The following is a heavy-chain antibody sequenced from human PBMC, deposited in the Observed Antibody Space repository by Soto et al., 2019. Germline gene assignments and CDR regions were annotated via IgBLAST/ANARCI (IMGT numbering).Heavy chain of an antibody. Sequence: GASVKVSRKASGYTFTSYDINWLLQATGQGLEWMGWMNPNSGNTGYAQKFQGRVTMTRNTSISTAYMELSSLRSEDTAVYYCARGPLSQLRFLERYAFDIWGQGTMVTVSS. CDR1: GYTFTSYD. CDR2: MNPNSGNT. V-gene: IGHV1-8*01. CDR3: ARGPLSQLRFLERYAFDI. D-gene: IGHD3-3*01. J-gene: IGHJ3*02.